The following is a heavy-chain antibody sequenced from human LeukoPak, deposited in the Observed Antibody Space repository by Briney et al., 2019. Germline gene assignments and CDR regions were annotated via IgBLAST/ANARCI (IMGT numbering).Heavy chain of an antibody. Sequence: PSETLSLTCTISGGSISSGGYYWSWIRQHPGKGLEWIGYIYYSGCTYYNPSLKSRVTISVDTSKNQFSLKLSSVTAADTAVYYCATGGIAAAGTGVIGYYYYGMDVWGQGTTVTVSS. V-gene: IGHV4-31*03. CDR2: IYYSGCT. D-gene: IGHD6-13*01. J-gene: IGHJ6*02. CDR1: GGSISSGGYY. CDR3: ATGGIAAAGTGVIGYYYYGMDV.